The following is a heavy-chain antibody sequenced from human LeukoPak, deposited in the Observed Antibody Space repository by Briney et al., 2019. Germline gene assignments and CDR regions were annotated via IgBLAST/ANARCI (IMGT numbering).Heavy chain of an antibody. CDR3: ARGAADRIDH. J-gene: IGHJ4*02. V-gene: IGHV1-18*01. CDR1: VYTFAIYG. CDR2: ISSNTRKT. D-gene: IGHD2-15*01. Sequence: GASVTLSFTSSVYTFAIYGFCWVRQAPAHGLELMGCISSNTRKTDYSHKFQGRVTLTTNTSTSTAYMELRSLRPDDTALYYCARGAADRIDHWGQGSLLTVSS.